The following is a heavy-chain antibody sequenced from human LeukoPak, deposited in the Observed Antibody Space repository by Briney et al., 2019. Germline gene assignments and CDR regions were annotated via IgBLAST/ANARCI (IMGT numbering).Heavy chain of an antibody. J-gene: IGHJ5*02. CDR2: IFYSGST. V-gene: IGHV4-31*03. D-gene: IGHD3-10*01. CDR1: GGSITSGGYY. Sequence: PSETLSLTCTVSGGSITSGGYYWSWLRQHPGEGLEWIGYIFYSGSTYYNPSLKSRVTISLNTPKNQFSLRLSSVTAADTAVCYCARDSRLWFGGFDPWGQGTLVTVSS. CDR3: ARDSRLWFGGFDP.